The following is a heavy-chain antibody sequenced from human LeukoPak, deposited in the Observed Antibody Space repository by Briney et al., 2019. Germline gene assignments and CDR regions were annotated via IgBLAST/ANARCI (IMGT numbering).Heavy chain of an antibody. V-gene: IGHV3-21*01. J-gene: IGHJ6*02. D-gene: IGHD6-19*01. CDR3: AREFLAVAAYYYYGMDV. CDR2: ISTSSTYI. Sequence: GGSLRLSCAASGFTFSTYTMNWVRQAPGKGLEWVSSISTSSTYIYYADSVKGRFTVSRDNAKNSLYLQMNSLRADDTAVYYCAREFLAVAAYYYYGMDVWGQGTTVTVSS. CDR1: GFTFSTYT.